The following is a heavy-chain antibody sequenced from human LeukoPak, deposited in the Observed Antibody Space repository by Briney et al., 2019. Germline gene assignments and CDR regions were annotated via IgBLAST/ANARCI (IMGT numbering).Heavy chain of an antibody. J-gene: IGHJ4*02. CDR2: IYPRDGST. CDR3: ARDQEGFDY. Sequence: PRASAKVSCKASGYTFTNNYLHWVRQAPGQGLEWMGMIYPRDGSTSYAQNFQGRVTVTRDTSTTTVHMELRGLRSEDTAVYYCARDQEGFDYWGQGTVVTVSS. CDR1: GYTFTNNY. V-gene: IGHV1-46*01.